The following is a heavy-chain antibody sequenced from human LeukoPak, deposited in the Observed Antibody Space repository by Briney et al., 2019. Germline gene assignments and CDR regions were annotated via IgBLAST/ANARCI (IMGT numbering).Heavy chain of an antibody. CDR2: IYYSGST. CDR3: ASGATSWAHMDV. D-gene: IGHD3-16*01. Sequence: SETLSLTCIVSGGSISSYYWSWIRQPPGKGLEWIGYIYYSGSTNHNPSLKSRVTISVDTSKNQFSLKLSSVTAADTAVYYCASGATSWAHMDVWGKGTTVTVSS. J-gene: IGHJ6*03. CDR1: GGSISSYY. V-gene: IGHV4-59*01.